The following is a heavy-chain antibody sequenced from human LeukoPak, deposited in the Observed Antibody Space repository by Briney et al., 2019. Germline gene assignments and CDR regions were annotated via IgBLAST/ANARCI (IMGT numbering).Heavy chain of an antibody. D-gene: IGHD2-15*01. CDR2: IYYSGST. J-gene: IGHJ4*02. CDR3: ARIRRVVATTPNPWFFDY. Sequence: PSETLSLTCTVSGGSISSYYWSWIRQPPGKGLEWIGYIYYSGSTNYNPSLKSRVTISVDTSKNQFSLKLSSVTAADTAVYYCARIRRVVATTPNPWFFDYWGQGTLSPSPQ. V-gene: IGHV4-59*13. CDR1: GGSISSYY.